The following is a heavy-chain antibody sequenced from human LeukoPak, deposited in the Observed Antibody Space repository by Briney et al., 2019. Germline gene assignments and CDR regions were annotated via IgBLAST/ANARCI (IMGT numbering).Heavy chain of an antibody. D-gene: IGHD3-22*01. J-gene: IGHJ4*02. CDR1: GGSVSSFY. Sequence: SETLSLTCTVSGGSVSSFYWSWLRQPPGKALEWIGNVYNSGTTNYNPSLKRRVTISVDTSKNLLSLQLRSVTAADTAVYYCARQRFASVVILDHWGQGALVTVSS. CDR2: VYNSGTT. CDR3: ARQRFASVVILDH. V-gene: IGHV4-59*08.